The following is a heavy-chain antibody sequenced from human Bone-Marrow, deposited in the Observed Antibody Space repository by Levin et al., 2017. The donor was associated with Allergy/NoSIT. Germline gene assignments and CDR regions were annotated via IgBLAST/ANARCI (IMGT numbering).Heavy chain of an antibody. V-gene: IGHV3-66*01. Sequence: GGSLRLSCAASGFTVINNYMRWVRQAPGKGLEWVSLIYSGGDTYYADSVRGRFIISRDSSKNTMYLQMNNLRVEDTAGYYCARDKEDYWGQGTLVTVSS. CDR2: IYSGGDT. CDR1: GFTVINNY. CDR3: ARDKEDY. J-gene: IGHJ4*02.